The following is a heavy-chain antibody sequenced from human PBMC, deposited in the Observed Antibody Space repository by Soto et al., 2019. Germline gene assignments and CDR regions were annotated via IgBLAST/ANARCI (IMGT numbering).Heavy chain of an antibody. CDR2: INPNSGGT. V-gene: IGHV1-2*04. CDR3: ARLGFVDSGSYYFDY. J-gene: IGHJ4*02. D-gene: IGHD3-10*01. CDR1: GYTFTGYY. Sequence: ASVKVSCKASGYTFTGYYMHWVRQAPGQGLEWMGWINPNSGGTNYAQKFQGWVTMTRDTSISTSYMELSRLRSDDTAVYYCARLGFVDSGSYYFDYWGQGTLVTVSS.